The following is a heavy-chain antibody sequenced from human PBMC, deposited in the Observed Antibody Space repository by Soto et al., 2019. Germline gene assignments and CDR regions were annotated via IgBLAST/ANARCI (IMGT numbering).Heavy chain of an antibody. Sequence: XXTLSLPFTVSGGSISSYYWSWIRQPPGKGLEWIGYIYDSGSTNYNPSLKSRVTISVDTSKNQLSLKLTSVTAADTAVYYCAAPPRYWGQGTLVTVSS. V-gene: IGHV4-59*01. D-gene: IGHD6-6*01. CDR1: GGSISSYY. CDR3: AAPPRY. CDR2: IYDSGST. J-gene: IGHJ4*02.